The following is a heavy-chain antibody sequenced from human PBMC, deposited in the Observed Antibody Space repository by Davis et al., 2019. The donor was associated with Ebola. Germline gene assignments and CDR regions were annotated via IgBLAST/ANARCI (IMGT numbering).Heavy chain of an antibody. J-gene: IGHJ4*02. CDR2: IIPIFGTA. CDR3: AREGAYCSSTSCYVDY. V-gene: IGHV1-69*13. Sequence: AASVKVSCKASGGTFSSYAISWVRQAPGQGLEWMGGIIPIFGTANYAQKFQGRVTITADESTSTAYMELSSLRSEDTAVYYCAREGAYCSSTSCYVDYWGQGTLVTVPS. CDR1: GGTFSSYA. D-gene: IGHD2-2*01.